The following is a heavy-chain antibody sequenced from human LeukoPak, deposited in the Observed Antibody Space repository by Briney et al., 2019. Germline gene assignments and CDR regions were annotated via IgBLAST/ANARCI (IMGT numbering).Heavy chain of an antibody. D-gene: IGHD2-2*01. V-gene: IGHV3-43*01. Sequence: GRSLRLSCAASGFTFDDYAMHWVRQAPGKGLEWVSLISWDGGSTYYADSVKGRFTISRDNSKNSLYLQMNSLRTEDTALYYCAKELQLDHYYYYGMDVWGQGTTVTVSS. CDR2: ISWDGGST. J-gene: IGHJ6*02. CDR1: GFTFDDYA. CDR3: AKELQLDHYYYYGMDV.